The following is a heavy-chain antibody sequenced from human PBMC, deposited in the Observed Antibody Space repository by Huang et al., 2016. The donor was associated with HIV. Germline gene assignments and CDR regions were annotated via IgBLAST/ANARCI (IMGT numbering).Heavy chain of an antibody. CDR2: ASPGRGHP. CDR3: ARGPLHRAIMNWGEGFDDGWRTGFDP. D-gene: IGHD7-27*01. CDR1: GYTFSFHD. J-gene: IGHJ5*02. Sequence: QEQLVQSGAEVKKPGASVTVSCKASGYTFSFHDVHWVRQVSGQGLGWMGWASPGRGHPCYGRKFQGRVPMTTNTSVTTAYLELSSLTSEDTAVYFCARGPLHRAIMNWGEGFDDGWRTGFDPWGQGTLVIVTS. V-gene: IGHV1-8*01.